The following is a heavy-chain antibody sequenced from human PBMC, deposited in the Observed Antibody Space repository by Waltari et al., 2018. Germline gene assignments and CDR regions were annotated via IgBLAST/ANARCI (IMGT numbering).Heavy chain of an antibody. J-gene: IGHJ3*02. CDR1: GSSIRSGGYF. CDR3: ARGGQRDAFDI. CDR2: IYYRGST. D-gene: IGHD3-16*01. Sequence: QVQLQESGPGLVKPSQTLSLTCRVSGSSIRSGGYFWNWIRQHPGKGLEWIGYIYYRGSTHYNPSFKTLVTISVDTSKNQFSLKLSSVTVADTAVYYCARGGQRDAFDIWGLGTMVTVSS. V-gene: IGHV4-31*01.